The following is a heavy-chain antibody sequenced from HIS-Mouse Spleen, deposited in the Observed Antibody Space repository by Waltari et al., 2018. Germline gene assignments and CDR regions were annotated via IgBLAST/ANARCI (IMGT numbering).Heavy chain of an antibody. Sequence: QVQLQESGPGLVKPSQTLSLTCTVSGGSISSGGYYWSWIRQHPGKGLEWIGYIYYSGSTYDHPSLKSRVTISVDTSKNQCFLKLSTVTAADTAVYYCAREKGYYGSGSYYYYYYCMDVWGQGTTVTVSS. CDR3: AREKGYYGSGSYYYYYYCMDV. CDR2: IYYSGST. J-gene: IGHJ6*02. CDR1: GGSISSGGYY. D-gene: IGHD3-10*01. V-gene: IGHV4-31*03.